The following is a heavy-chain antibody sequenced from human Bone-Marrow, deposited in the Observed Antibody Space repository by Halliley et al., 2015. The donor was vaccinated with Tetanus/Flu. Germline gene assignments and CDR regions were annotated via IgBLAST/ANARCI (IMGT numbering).Heavy chain of an antibody. V-gene: IGHV4-34*01. Sequence: TLSLTCALYGGSFSGHYWIWLRQSPGKGLEWIGEINHSGSTKYNSSLKSRVAVSIDASKSQFYLKLNSVTAADTAVYYCAKGDCDGINCFPWYYYYGMHVWGQGTTVIVSS. D-gene: IGHD2-21*01. J-gene: IGHJ6*02. CDR1: GGSFSGHY. CDR2: INHSGST. CDR3: AKGDCDGINCFPWYYYYGMHV.